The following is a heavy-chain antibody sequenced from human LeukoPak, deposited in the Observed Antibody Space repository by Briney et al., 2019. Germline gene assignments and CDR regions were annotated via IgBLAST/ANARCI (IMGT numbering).Heavy chain of an antibody. CDR2: INHSGST. CDR1: GGGFSGYY. J-gene: IGHJ4*02. D-gene: IGHD3-3*01. CDR3: ARDHDFWSGYYRTFDY. Sequence: SETLSLTCAGYGGGFSGYYWSWIRQPLRKGLEWIRAINHSGSTNYNPSLKSRVTISVDTSKNQFSLKLSSVTAADTTVYYCARDHDFWSGYYRTFDYWGQGTLVTVSS. V-gene: IGHV4-34*01.